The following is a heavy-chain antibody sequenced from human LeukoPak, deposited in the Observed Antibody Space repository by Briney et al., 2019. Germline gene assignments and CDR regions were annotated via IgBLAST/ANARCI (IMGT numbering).Heavy chain of an antibody. CDR1: GGSFSGYY. J-gene: IGHJ4*02. Sequence: SETLSLTCAVYGGSFSGYYWSWIRQPPGKGLEWIGEINHSGSTNYNPSLKSRVTISVDTSKNQFSLKLSSVTAADTAVYYCARGPRLLWFGELKRHRYFDYWGQGTLVTVSS. D-gene: IGHD3-10*01. V-gene: IGHV4-34*01. CDR3: ARGPRLLWFGELKRHRYFDY. CDR2: INHSGST.